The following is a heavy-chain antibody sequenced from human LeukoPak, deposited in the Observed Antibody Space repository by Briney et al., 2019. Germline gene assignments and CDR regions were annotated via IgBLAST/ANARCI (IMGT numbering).Heavy chain of an antibody. D-gene: IGHD2-2*01. Sequence: PSETLSLTCTVSGGSISSYYWSWIRQPPGKGLEWIGYIYYSGSTNYNPSLKSRVTTSVDTSKGQFSLRLSSVTAADTAVYYCARHGNIVVLPATSKAFDIWGQGTMVTVSS. CDR2: IYYSGST. J-gene: IGHJ3*02. V-gene: IGHV4-59*08. CDR1: GGSISSYY. CDR3: ARHGNIVVLPATSKAFDI.